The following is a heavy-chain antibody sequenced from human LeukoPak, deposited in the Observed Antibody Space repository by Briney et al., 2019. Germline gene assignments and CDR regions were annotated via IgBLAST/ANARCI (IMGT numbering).Heavy chain of an antibody. Sequence: GGSLRLSCAASGFTFSSYGMHWVRQAPGKGLEWVAFIRYDGSNKYYADSVKGRFTISRDNSKNTLYLQMNSLRAEDTAIYYCAKAGPNTMDKEILNARLDYWGQGTLVTVSS. CDR1: GFTFSSYG. V-gene: IGHV3-30*02. CDR3: AKAGPNTMDKEILNARLDY. D-gene: IGHD3-10*01. CDR2: IRYDGSNK. J-gene: IGHJ4*02.